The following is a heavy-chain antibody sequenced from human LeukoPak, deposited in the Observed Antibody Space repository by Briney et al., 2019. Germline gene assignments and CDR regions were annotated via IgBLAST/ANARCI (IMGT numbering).Heavy chain of an antibody. CDR1: GFTFTSYS. D-gene: IGHD7-27*01. J-gene: IGHJ4*02. Sequence: PGGSLRLSCAASGFTFTSYSMNWVRQAQGKGLEWVSYIRSRPSTIYYADSVKGRFTISRDDAKNSLYLQMNSLRAEDTAIYYCVRDHHWGFDSWGQGTQVTVSS. CDR3: VRDHHWGFDS. CDR2: IRSRPSTI. V-gene: IGHV3-48*01.